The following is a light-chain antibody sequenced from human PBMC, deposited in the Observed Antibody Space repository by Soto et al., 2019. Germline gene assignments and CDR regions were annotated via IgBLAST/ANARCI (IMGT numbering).Light chain of an antibody. J-gene: IGKJ1*01. CDR3: QQTYTTPWT. Sequence: DIHMTHSPSSLSASVVDIFTITCLASQNVERYLNWYQQRPGEAPKLLIHDASSLQSGVSSRFSGSGSGTDFALTINSLQPEDFGTIYCQQTYTTPWTFGQGTKVDIK. CDR2: DAS. CDR1: QNVERY. V-gene: IGKV1-39*01.